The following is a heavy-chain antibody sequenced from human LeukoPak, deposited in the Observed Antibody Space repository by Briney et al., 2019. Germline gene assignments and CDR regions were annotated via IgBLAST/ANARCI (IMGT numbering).Heavy chain of an antibody. CDR3: AKGPLRGTAAAIDY. J-gene: IGHJ4*02. Sequence: GGSLRLSCAASGFTFNSYGMHWVRQAPGKGLEWVAVISYDGRNKHYPDSVKGRFTISRDISTDTLWLQMDSLRTEDTAVYYCAKGPLRGTAAAIDYWGQGTLVTVSS. D-gene: IGHD2-2*01. V-gene: IGHV3-30*18. CDR2: ISYDGRNK. CDR1: GFTFNSYG.